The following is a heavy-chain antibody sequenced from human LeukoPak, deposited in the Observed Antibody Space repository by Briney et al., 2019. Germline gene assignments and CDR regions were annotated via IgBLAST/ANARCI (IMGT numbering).Heavy chain of an antibody. J-gene: IGHJ6*02. Sequence: GDSVKVSCKASGYTFTSYGITWVRQAPGQGLEWMACIDTYNGKTNYAQKVQDRVTLATDTSTRTADMELRTLTSDDTAVYYCARGKVTTPPYYYGLDVWGQGTTVIVSS. D-gene: IGHD2-21*02. CDR2: IDTYNGKT. CDR1: GYTFTSYG. V-gene: IGHV1-18*01. CDR3: ARGKVTTPPYYYGLDV.